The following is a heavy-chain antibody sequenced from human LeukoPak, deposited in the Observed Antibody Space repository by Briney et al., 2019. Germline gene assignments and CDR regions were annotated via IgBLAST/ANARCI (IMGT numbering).Heavy chain of an antibody. D-gene: IGHD3-10*01. CDR2: LNPDSGRT. CDR1: GYTFNNFD. V-gene: IGHV1-8*01. J-gene: IGHJ4*02. CDR3: ARTMVRGVPGFDY. Sequence: ASVKVSCKPSGYTFNNFDINWVRLATGQGLECLGWLNPDSGRTGYAPKFQGRVTMTRSTSTGTFYMELSSLRSEDTAVYYCARTMVRGVPGFDYWGQGTLVTVSS.